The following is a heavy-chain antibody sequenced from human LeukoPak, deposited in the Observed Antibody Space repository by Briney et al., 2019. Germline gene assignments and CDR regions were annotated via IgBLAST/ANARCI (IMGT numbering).Heavy chain of an antibody. CDR3: KAERIASAFDF. CDR1: GITFNNYG. CDR2: ISYDGSNK. V-gene: IGHV3-30*03. D-gene: IGHD6-19*01. J-gene: IGHJ3*01. Sequence: GGSLRLSCAASGITFNNYGMHWVRQAPGKGLEWVAVISYDGSNKYYADSVKGRFTISRDNSKNTLYLQMNSLRAEDTAVYYCKAERIASAFDFWAKGLWSPSFQ.